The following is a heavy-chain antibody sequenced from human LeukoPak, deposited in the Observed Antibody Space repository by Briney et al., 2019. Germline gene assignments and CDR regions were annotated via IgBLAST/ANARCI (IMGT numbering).Heavy chain of an antibody. D-gene: IGHD3-22*01. CDR3: AREAPYYYDSPDAFDI. CDR2: IKEDGSEK. Sequence: GGSLRLSCAASGFTFSNYWMSWVRQAPGKGLEWVANIKEDGSEKYYVDSVKGRFTISRDNAKNSLYLQMNSLRAEDTAVYYCAREAPYYYDSPDAFDIWGQGTMVTVSS. J-gene: IGHJ3*02. CDR1: GFTFSNYW. V-gene: IGHV3-7*03.